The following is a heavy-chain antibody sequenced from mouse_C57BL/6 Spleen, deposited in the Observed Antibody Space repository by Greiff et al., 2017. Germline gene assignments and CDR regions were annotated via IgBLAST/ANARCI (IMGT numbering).Heavy chain of an antibody. CDR2: IYPGSGST. J-gene: IGHJ3*01. CDR1: GYTFTSYW. D-gene: IGHD3-2*02. Sequence: VQLQQPGAELVKPGASVKMSCKASGYTFTSYWITWVKQRPGQGLEWIGDIYPGSGSTNYNEKLKSKATLTVDTSSSTVYMQLSSLTSEDSTFYYCARGDSSGCGWFAYWGQGTLVTVSA. V-gene: IGHV1-55*01. CDR3: ARGDSSGCGWFAY.